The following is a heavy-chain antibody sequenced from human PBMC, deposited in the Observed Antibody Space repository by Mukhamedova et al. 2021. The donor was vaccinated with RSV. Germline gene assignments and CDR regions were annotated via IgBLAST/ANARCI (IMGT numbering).Heavy chain of an antibody. CDR2: ISYDGSNK. V-gene: IGHV3-30*04. J-gene: IGHJ4*02. D-gene: IGHD3-10*01. CDR3: ARPSAYFGSGSYSLDY. Sequence: VRQAPGQGLEWVAVISYDGSNKYYADSVKGRFTISRDNSKNTLSLQMNSLRAEDTAVYFCARPSAYFGSGSYSLDYLGQGTLVTV.